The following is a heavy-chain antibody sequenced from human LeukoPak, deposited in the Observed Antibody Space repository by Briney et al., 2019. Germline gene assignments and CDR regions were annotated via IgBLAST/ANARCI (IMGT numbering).Heavy chain of an antibody. J-gene: IGHJ4*02. Sequence: PSETLSLTCAVSGGSISSGGYSWSWIRQPPGKGLEWIGYIYHSGSTYYNPSLKSRVTISVDRSKNQFSLKLSSMIAADTAIYFCAIPPPRRSSGWYPFDSWGQGTLVTVSS. CDR1: GGSISSGGYS. D-gene: IGHD6-19*01. V-gene: IGHV4-30-2*01. CDR3: AIPPPRRSSGWYPFDS. CDR2: IYHSGST.